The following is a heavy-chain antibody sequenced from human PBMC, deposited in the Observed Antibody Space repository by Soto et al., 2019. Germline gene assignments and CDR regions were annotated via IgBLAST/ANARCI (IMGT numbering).Heavy chain of an antibody. CDR2: MNPNSGNT. CDR1: GYTFTSYD. CDR3: ARADWYYYDISGYWVGWHYYYYGMDV. D-gene: IGHD3-22*01. V-gene: IGHV1-8*01. Sequence: ASVKVSCKASGYTFTSYDINWVRQATGQGLEWMGWMNPNSGNTGYSQKFQGRVTMTRNTSRSTAYMELSSLRSEDTAVYCCARADWYYYDISGYWVGWHYYYYGMDVWGQGTTVTVSS. J-gene: IGHJ6*02.